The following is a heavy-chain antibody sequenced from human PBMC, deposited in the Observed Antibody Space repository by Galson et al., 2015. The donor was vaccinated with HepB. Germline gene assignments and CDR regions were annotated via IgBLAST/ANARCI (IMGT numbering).Heavy chain of an antibody. J-gene: IGHJ6*02. CDR3: ARDYYDSSGYYFIGKASYYYGMDV. Sequence: SLRLSCAASGFTFSSYWMSWVRQAPGKGLEWVANIKQDGSEKYYVDSVKGRFTISRDNAKNSLYLQMNSLRAEDTAVYYCARDYYDSSGYYFIGKASYYYGMDVWGQGTTVTVSS. CDR2: IKQDGSEK. V-gene: IGHV3-7*03. D-gene: IGHD3-22*01. CDR1: GFTFSSYW.